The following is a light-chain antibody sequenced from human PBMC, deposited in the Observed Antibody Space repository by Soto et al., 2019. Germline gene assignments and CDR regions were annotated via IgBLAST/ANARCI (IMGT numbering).Light chain of an antibody. CDR1: SSDVDGYNY. J-gene: IGLJ2*01. CDR3: SSYISSSTPVV. Sequence: QSALTQPASVSGSPGQSITISCTGTSSDVDGYNYVSWYQQCPGKAPKLISFDVSDRPSGVSNRFSASKSGNMASLTISGLQADDEADYYCSSYISSSTPVVFGGGTKLTVL. V-gene: IGLV2-14*01. CDR2: DVS.